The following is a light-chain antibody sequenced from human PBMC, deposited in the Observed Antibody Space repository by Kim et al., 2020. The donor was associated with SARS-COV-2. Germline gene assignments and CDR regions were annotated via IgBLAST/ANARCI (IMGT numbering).Light chain of an antibody. CDR3: EVWDDSLSGVV. J-gene: IGLJ2*01. CDR1: SANIGGNY. V-gene: IGLV1-47*01. Sequence: GQKITISSSGSSANIGGNYFDWYQQFPGAAPKLLVYRNTRRPSGVPDRFSGSTSGTSASLAISGLRSEYEATYYCEVWDDSLSGVVFGGGTQLTVL. CDR2: RNT.